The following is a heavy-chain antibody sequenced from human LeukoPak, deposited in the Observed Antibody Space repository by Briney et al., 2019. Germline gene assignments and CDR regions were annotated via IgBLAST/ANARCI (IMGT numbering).Heavy chain of an antibody. CDR1: GLTLSVYT. CDR2: ISSTSTTI. CDR3: AKDYRAHPLRPNWLDP. J-gene: IGHJ5*02. V-gene: IGHV3-48*01. D-gene: IGHD1-26*01. Sequence: GGSLRLSCATSGLTLSVYTMTWVRHAPGKGREWGSSISSTSTTIYYADSVKGRFTISRDNSKNTLYLQMTSLRAEDTGVYYCAKDYRAHPLRPNWLDPWGQGTLVTVSS.